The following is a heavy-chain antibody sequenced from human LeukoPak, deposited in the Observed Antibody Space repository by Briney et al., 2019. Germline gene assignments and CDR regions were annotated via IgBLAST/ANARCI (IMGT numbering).Heavy chain of an antibody. Sequence: PGGSLRLSCAASGFTFDDYTMHWVRQAPGKGLEWVSLISWDGGSTYYADSVKGRFAISRDNSKNTLYLQMNSLRAEDTAVYYCVQEGPRGLAFDIWGQGTKVTVSS. CDR3: VQEGPRGLAFDI. CDR2: ISWDGGST. V-gene: IGHV3-43*01. J-gene: IGHJ3*02. CDR1: GFTFDDYT.